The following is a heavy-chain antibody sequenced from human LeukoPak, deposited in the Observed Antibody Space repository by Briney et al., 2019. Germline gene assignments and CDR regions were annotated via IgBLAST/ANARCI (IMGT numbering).Heavy chain of an antibody. V-gene: IGHV3-11*01. CDR3: ARETVAGTFDQ. D-gene: IGHD6-19*01. CDR2: ISSRDGTI. CDR1: GFTLSDYY. Sequence: GGPLRLSCGVGGFTLSDYYISWIRQAPGKGLKWVSDISSRDGTIHFADSVRGRFTISWDNAKNSLYLQMNSLRVDDTAVYYCARETVAGTFDQWGQGTLVTVPS. J-gene: IGHJ4*02.